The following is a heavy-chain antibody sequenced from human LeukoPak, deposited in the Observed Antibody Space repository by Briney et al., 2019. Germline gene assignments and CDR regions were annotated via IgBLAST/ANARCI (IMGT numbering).Heavy chain of an antibody. J-gene: IGHJ4*02. D-gene: IGHD2-15*01. V-gene: IGHV3-21*01. CDR2: ISSGSSYI. CDR3: ARVWEGIGGYCSGGSCYSIDY. Sequence: GGSLRLSCAASGFTFSSYSMNWVRQAPGKGLEWVSSISSGSSYIYYADSVKGRFTISRDNAKNSLYLQMNSLRAEDTAMYYCARVWEGIGGYCSGGSCYSIDYWGQGTLVTVSS. CDR1: GFTFSSYS.